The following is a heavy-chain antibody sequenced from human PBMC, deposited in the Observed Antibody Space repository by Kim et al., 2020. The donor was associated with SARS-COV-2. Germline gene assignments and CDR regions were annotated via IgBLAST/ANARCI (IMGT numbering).Heavy chain of an antibody. J-gene: IGHJ4*02. V-gene: IGHV4-31*02. CDR3: ARGGDYGDYTLGY. Sequence: YNPSLKSRVTISVDTSKNQFSLKLSSVTAADTAVYYCARGGDYGDYTLGYWGQGTLVTVSS. D-gene: IGHD4-17*01.